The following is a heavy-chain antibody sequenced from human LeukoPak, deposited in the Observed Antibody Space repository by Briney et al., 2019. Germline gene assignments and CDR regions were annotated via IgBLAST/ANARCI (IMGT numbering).Heavy chain of an antibody. V-gene: IGHV3-30*18. CDR1: GFTLSSYG. J-gene: IGHJ4*02. CDR3: AKDTGWRGSFRYYFDY. Sequence: GGSLRLSCAASGFTLSSYGMHWVRQAPGKGLEWVAFLSYDGTDKYYADSVEGRFTISRDNSKNTLYLQMNSLRAEDTAVYYCAKDTGWRGSFRYYFDYWGQGTLVTVSS. D-gene: IGHD1-26*01. CDR2: LSYDGTDK.